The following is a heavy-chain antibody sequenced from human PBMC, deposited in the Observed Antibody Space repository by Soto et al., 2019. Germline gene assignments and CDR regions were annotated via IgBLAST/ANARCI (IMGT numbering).Heavy chain of an antibody. CDR1: GGSFTSNNW. CDR2: IYRTGST. J-gene: IGHJ4*02. CDR3: ASRDPGTSVDY. Sequence: QVQLQESGPGLVKPSGTLSLTCAVSGGSFTSNNWWTWVRQPPGQGLEWIGEIYRTGSTNYNPSLKSRVTISLDKSENQVSIKVTSLTAADTAVYYCASRDPGTSVDYWGQGTLVTVSS. V-gene: IGHV4-4*02. D-gene: IGHD1-7*01.